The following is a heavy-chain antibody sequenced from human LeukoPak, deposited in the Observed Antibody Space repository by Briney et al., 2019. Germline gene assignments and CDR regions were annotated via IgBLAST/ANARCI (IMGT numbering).Heavy chain of an antibody. Sequence: GGSLRLSCAASGFTFSSYAMHWVRQAPGKGLEYVSAISSNGGSTYYANSVKGRFTISRDNSKNTLYLQMGSLRAEDMAVYYFARDTAPSTIFVVVIGYFDYWGQGSLVTVSS. CDR2: ISSNGGST. D-gene: IGHD3-3*01. V-gene: IGHV3-64*01. J-gene: IGHJ4*02. CDR1: GFTFSSYA. CDR3: ARDTAPSTIFVVVIGYFDY.